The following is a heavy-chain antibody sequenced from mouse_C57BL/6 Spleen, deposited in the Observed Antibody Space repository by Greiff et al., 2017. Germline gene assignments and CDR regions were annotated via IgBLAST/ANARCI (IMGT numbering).Heavy chain of an antibody. CDR2: IDPSDSET. Sequence: QVQLQQPGAELVRPGSSVKLSCKASGYTFTSYWMHWVKQRPIQGLEWIGNIDPSDSETHYNQKFKDKATLTVDKSSSTAYMQLSSLTSEDSAVYYCARNRRQDAMDYWGQGTSVTVSS. V-gene: IGHV1-52*01. CDR1: GYTFTSYW. CDR3: ARNRRQDAMDY. J-gene: IGHJ4*01. D-gene: IGHD3-2*01.